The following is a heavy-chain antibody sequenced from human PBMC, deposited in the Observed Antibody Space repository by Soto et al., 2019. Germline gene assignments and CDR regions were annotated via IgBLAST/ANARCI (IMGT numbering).Heavy chain of an antibody. Sequence: QVQLVQSGAEVKKPGASVKVSCKASGYTFTNYGISWVRQAPGQGLEWMGWISVDNGNTNYAQKFQGRVTMTTDTSTSTAYMELRSLSADDTAVYYCARGDYGGNSDFLSNWGQGTLVTVSS. V-gene: IGHV1-18*04. J-gene: IGHJ4*02. CDR2: ISVDNGNT. D-gene: IGHD4-17*01. CDR1: GYTFTNYG. CDR3: ARGDYGGNSDFLSN.